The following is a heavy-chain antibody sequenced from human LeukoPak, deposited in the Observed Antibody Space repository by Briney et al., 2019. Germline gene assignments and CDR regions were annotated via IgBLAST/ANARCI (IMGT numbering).Heavy chain of an antibody. CDR2: IYYSGST. CDR3: ARDRSGIAFDY. Sequence: SETQSLTCTVSGSSISSSSYYRGWIRQPPGKGLEWIGSIYYSGSTYYNPSLKSRVTISVDTSKNQFSLKLSSVTAADTAVYYCARDRSGIAFDYWGQGTLVTASS. CDR1: GSSISSSSYY. J-gene: IGHJ4*02. D-gene: IGHD6-25*01. V-gene: IGHV4-39*07.